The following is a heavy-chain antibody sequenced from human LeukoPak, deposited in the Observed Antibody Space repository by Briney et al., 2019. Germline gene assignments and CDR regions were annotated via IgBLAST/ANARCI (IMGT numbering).Heavy chain of an antibody. J-gene: IGHJ5*02. Sequence: SETLSLTCAVYSGSFSGYYWSWIRQPPGKGLEWIGEINHSGSTNYNSSLKSRVTISVDTSKNQFSLKLSSVTAADTAVYYCARGVVVAATHWFDPWGQGTLVTVSS. CDR1: SGSFSGYY. CDR3: ARGVVVAATHWFDP. CDR2: INHSGST. D-gene: IGHD2-15*01. V-gene: IGHV4-34*01.